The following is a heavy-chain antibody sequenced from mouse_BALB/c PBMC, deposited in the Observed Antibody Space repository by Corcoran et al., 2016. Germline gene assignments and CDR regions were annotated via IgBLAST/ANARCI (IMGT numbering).Heavy chain of an antibody. CDR3: ARSTGTIDY. V-gene: IGHV14-3*02. D-gene: IGHD4-1*01. CDR2: IDPANGNT. Sequence: EVQLQQSGAELVKPGASVKLSCTASGFNIKDTNMHWVKQRPEQGLEWIGRIDPANGNTKYDPKFQGKATITADTSSNTAYLQLSSLTSEDTAVYYCARSTGTIDYWGQGTTLTVSS. J-gene: IGHJ2*01. CDR1: GFNIKDTN.